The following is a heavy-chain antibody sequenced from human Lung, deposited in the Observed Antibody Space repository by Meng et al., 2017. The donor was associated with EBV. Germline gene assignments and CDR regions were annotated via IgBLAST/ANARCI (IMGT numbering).Heavy chain of an antibody. CDR1: GGSISSINW. J-gene: IGHJ5*02. D-gene: IGHD6-13*01. Sequence: QLRRQESGPGLVKPSETLSLTCAVSGGSISSINWWTWVRQPPVKGLEWIGEIYHSGSTNYNPSLKSRVTISVDKSKNQFSLKRSSVTAADTAVYYCARVAAAGNEWFDPWGQGTLVTVSS. CDR3: ARVAAAGNEWFDP. CDR2: IYHSGST. V-gene: IGHV4-4*02.